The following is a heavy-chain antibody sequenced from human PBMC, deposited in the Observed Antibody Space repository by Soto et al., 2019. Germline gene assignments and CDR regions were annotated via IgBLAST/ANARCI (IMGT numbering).Heavy chain of an antibody. CDR2: IYYSGST. CDR3: ARVGPLYYMDV. CDR1: GGSISSYY. J-gene: IGHJ6*03. Sequence: SETLSLTCTVSGGSISSYYWSWIRQPPGKGLEWIGYIYYSGSTNYNPSLKSRVTISVDTSKNQFSLKLSSVTAADTAVYYCARVGPLYYMDVWGKGTTVTVSS. V-gene: IGHV4-59*01.